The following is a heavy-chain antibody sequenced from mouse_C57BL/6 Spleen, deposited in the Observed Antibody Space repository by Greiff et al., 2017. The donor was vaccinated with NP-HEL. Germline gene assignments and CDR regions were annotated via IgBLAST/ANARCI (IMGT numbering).Heavy chain of an antibody. V-gene: IGHV1-82*01. CDR1: GYAFSSSW. Sequence: QVQLQQSGPELVKPGASVKISCKASGYAFSSSWMNWVKQRPGKGLEWIGRIYPGDGDTNYNGKFKGKATLTADKSSSTAYMQLSSLTSEDSAVYFCAPNWDGGYYFDYWGQGTTLTVSS. CDR3: APNWDGGYYFDY. J-gene: IGHJ2*01. D-gene: IGHD4-1*01. CDR2: IYPGDGDT.